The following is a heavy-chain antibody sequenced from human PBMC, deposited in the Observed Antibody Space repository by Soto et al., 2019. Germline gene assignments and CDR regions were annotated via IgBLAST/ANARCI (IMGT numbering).Heavy chain of an antibody. CDR2: IIPILGIA. CDR1: GGTFSSYT. J-gene: IGHJ6*03. D-gene: IGHD3-10*01. V-gene: IGHV1-69*02. CDR3: ARGLYYYGSGSYYKPDLYMDV. Sequence: SVKVSCKASGGTFSSYTISWVRHAPGQGLEWMGRIIPILGIANYAQKFQGRVTITADKSTSTAYMELSSLRSEDTAVYYCARGLYYYGSGSYYKPDLYMDVWGKGTTVTVSS.